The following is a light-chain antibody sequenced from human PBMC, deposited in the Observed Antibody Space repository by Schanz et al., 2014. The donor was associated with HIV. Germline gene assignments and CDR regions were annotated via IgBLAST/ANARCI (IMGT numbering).Light chain of an antibody. Sequence: QSVLTQPASVSGSPGQSITISCTGTSSDVGSYNLVSWYQQHPGKAPKLMIYEVSKRPSGVSNRFSGSKSGNTASLTISGLQAEDEADYYCSSFAGNNKLLFGGGTKLTVL. CDR1: SSDVGSYNL. V-gene: IGLV2-23*02. J-gene: IGLJ2*01. CDR2: EVS. CDR3: SSFAGNNKLL.